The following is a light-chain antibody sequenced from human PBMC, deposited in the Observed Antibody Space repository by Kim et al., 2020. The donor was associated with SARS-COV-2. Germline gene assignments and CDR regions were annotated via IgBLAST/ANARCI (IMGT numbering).Light chain of an antibody. Sequence: PGESATLSCRVSQSVSSSYLAWYQQKPGQAPRLLIYGASSRATGIPDRFSGSGSGTDFTLTISRLEPEDFAVYYCQQYGSSPPWTFGQGTKLEI. CDR1: QSVSSSY. CDR2: GAS. CDR3: QQYGSSPPWT. V-gene: IGKV3-20*01. J-gene: IGKJ1*01.